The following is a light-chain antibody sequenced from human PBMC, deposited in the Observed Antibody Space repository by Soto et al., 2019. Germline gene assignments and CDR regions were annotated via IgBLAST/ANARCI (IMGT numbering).Light chain of an antibody. CDR3: QQYGASPFT. V-gene: IGKV3-20*01. J-gene: IGKJ3*01. CDR1: QSLSSRS. CDR2: GAS. Sequence: EIVLTQSPGTLSLSPGERATLSCRASQSLSSRSLAWYQQKPGQAPRLLMYGASTRATGTPDRFSGSGSGTDFTLTISRLEPEDFAVYYCQQYGASPFTFGPGTRVEI.